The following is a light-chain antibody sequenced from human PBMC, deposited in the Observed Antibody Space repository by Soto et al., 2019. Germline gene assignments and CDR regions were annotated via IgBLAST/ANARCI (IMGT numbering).Light chain of an antibody. CDR1: SSDVGGYEY. J-gene: IGLJ7*01. CDR3: SSYTTSSTRI. Sequence: QSALTQPASVSGSPGQSITISCTGTSSDVGGYEYVSWYQQYSGNAPQLIIYDVSNRPSGVSHRFSGSKSGNTASLTISGLQAEDEADYYCSSYTTSSTRIFGGGTQLTVL. CDR2: DVS. V-gene: IGLV2-14*03.